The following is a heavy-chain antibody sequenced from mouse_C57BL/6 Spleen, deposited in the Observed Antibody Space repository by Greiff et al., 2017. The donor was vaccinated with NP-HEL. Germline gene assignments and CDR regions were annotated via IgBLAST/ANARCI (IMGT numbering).Heavy chain of an antibody. D-gene: IGHD2-4*01. Sequence: QVQLQQPGAELVIPGASVKLSCKASGYTFTSYWMHWVKQRPGQGLEWIGEIDPSDSYTNYNQKFKGKSTLTVDKSSSTAYMQLSSLTSEDSAVYYCALYYDYDRYFDYWGQGTTLTVSS. V-gene: IGHV1-69*01. CDR1: GYTFTSYW. J-gene: IGHJ2*01. CDR2: IDPSDSYT. CDR3: ALYYDYDRYFDY.